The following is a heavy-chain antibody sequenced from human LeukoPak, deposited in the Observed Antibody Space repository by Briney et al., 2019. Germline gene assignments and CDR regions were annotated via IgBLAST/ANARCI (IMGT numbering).Heavy chain of an antibody. CDR3: ARRRDGSGTLDY. Sequence: AETLSLTRTVSGGSINGYYWSWIRQPPGKGLEWIGYIYYSGSTNYNPSLKSRVTISVDTSKNQFSLKLSSVTTADTAVYYCARRRDGSGTLDYWGQGTLVTVSS. CDR1: GGSINGYY. J-gene: IGHJ4*02. CDR2: IYYSGST. V-gene: IGHV4-59*01. D-gene: IGHD3-10*01.